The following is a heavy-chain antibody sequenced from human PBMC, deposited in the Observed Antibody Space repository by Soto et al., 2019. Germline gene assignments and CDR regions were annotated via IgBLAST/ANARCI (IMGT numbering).Heavy chain of an antibody. CDR3: ASAATVVEMDY. CDR2: IYYSGST. V-gene: IGHV4-30-4*01. D-gene: IGHD2-15*01. CDR1: GGSISSGDYY. J-gene: IGHJ4*02. Sequence: SETLSLTCTVSGGSISSGDYYWSWIRQPPGKGLEWIGYIYYSGSTYYNPSLKSRVTISVDTSKNQFSLKQSSVTAADTAVYYCASAATVVEMDYWGKGTRVTVSS.